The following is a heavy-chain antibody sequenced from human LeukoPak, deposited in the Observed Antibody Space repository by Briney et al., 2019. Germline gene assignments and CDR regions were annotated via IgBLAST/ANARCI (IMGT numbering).Heavy chain of an antibody. Sequence: ASVKVSCKASGYTFTGYYIHWVRQAPGKGLEWMGGFGPEDGETIYAQKFQGRVTMTEDTSTDTAYMELSSLRSEDTAVYYCATDAGNGYYLFDYWGQGTLVTVSS. D-gene: IGHD3-22*01. V-gene: IGHV1-24*01. J-gene: IGHJ4*02. CDR1: GYTFTGYY. CDR2: FGPEDGET. CDR3: ATDAGNGYYLFDY.